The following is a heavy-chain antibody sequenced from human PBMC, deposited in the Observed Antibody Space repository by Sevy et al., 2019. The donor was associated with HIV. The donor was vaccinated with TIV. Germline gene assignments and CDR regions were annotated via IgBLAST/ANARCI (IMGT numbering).Heavy chain of an antibody. Sequence: GESLKISCKASGYTFTSYGISWVRQAPGQGLEWMGWISAYNGNTNYAQKLQGRVTMTTDTSTSTAYMELRSLRSDDTAVYYCARDLPIVLVPAAMGTSWGSLDSWGQGTLVTVSS. J-gene: IGHJ5*01. CDR1: GYTFTSYG. D-gene: IGHD2-2*01. V-gene: IGHV1-18*01. CDR2: ISAYNGNT. CDR3: ARDLPIVLVPAAMGTSWGSLDS.